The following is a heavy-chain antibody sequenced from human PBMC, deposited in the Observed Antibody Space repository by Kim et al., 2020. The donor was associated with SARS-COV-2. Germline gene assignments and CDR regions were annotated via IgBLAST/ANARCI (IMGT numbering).Heavy chain of an antibody. V-gene: IGHV4-39*01. CDR2: IYYSGST. J-gene: IGHJ5*02. CDR3: ARRYCSGGSCYSGELLDP. D-gene: IGHD2-15*01. Sequence: SETLSLTCTVSGGSISSSSYYWGWIRQPPGKGLEWIGSIYYSGSTYYNPSLKSRVTISVDTSKNQFSLKLSSVTAADTAVYYCARRYCSGGSCYSGELLDPWGQGTLVTVSS. CDR1: GGSISSSSYY.